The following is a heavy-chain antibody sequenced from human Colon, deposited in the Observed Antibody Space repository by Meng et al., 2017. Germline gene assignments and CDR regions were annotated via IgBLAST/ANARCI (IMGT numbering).Heavy chain of an antibody. Sequence: QVWRGGSGGGVVQAGMCMRLACAAFGLSFSTYAMHCVRQAPGKGLDWVTVISYDGRNKYYADSVKGRFTISRDNSKDTVYLQMNSLRGEDTAIYYCARATGGGTLPGDAWGQGTLVTVSS. J-gene: IGHJ5*02. D-gene: IGHD2-8*02. CDR3: ARATGGGTLPGDA. V-gene: IGHV3-30*14. CDR2: ISYDGRNK. CDR1: GLSFSTYA.